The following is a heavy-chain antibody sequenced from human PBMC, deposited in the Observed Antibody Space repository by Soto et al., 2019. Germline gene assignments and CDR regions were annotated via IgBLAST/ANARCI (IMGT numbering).Heavy chain of an antibody. V-gene: IGHV3-74*01. J-gene: IGHJ4*02. CDR3: GRGGSHLPMAPGX. CDR1: GFTFSSYW. D-gene: IGHD3-10*01. Sequence: PWGSLRLSCAASGFTFSSYWMHWVRQAPGKGLVWVSSINPDGSATNYADSVKGRFTISRENANKTLYLQMNSLRAEDTAVFYCGRGGSHLPMAPGXWGQGTLVTVSX. CDR2: INPDGSAT.